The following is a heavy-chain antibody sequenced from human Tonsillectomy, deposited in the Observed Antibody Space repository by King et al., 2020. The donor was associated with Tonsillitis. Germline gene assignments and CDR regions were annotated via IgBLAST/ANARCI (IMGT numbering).Heavy chain of an antibody. CDR2: MRQDGSEK. CDR3: ARGTHFNTIFGVVSHFDY. Sequence: EVQLVESGGGLVQPGGSLRLSCAASGFIFSNFWMSWVRQAPGKGLEWVANMRQDGSEKYYVDSVKGRFTISRDNAKNSLYLQTNSLRAEDTAVYYCARGTHFNTIFGVVSHFDYWGQGTLVTVSS. CDR1: GFIFSNFW. D-gene: IGHD3-3*01. V-gene: IGHV3-7*01. J-gene: IGHJ4*02.